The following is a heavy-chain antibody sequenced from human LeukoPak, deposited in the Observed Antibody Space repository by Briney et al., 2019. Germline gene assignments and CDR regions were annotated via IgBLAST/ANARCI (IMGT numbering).Heavy chain of an antibody. CDR1: GGTFSSYA. Sequence: SVNVSCKASGGTFSSYAISWVRQAPGQGLEWMGGIIPIFGTANYAQKFQGRVTITADESTSTAYMELSSLRSEDTAVYYCARGGSGSHRGYYFDYWGQGTLVTVSS. D-gene: IGHD3-10*01. V-gene: IGHV1-69*01. J-gene: IGHJ4*02. CDR3: ARGGSGSHRGYYFDY. CDR2: IIPIFGTA.